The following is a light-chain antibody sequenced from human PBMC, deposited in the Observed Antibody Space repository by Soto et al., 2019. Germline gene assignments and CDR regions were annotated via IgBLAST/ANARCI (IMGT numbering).Light chain of an antibody. V-gene: IGLV2-14*03. CDR3: SSYTSSSTVV. CDR2: DVS. CDR1: SSDVGGYNY. Sequence: QSALTQPASVSGSPGQSITISCTGTSSDVGGYNYVYWYQHHPGKAPKLMIYDVSNRPSGVSNRFSGSKSGTTASLTISGLQAEDEADYYCSSYTSSSTVVFGGGTKLTVL. J-gene: IGLJ2*01.